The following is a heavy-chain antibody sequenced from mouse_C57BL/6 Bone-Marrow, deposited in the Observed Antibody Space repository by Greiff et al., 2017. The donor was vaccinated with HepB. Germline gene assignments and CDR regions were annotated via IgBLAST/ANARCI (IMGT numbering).Heavy chain of an antibody. V-gene: IGHV5-6*01. CDR1: GFTFSSYG. D-gene: IGHD3-1*01. J-gene: IGHJ3*01. CDR2: ISSGGSYT. Sequence: EVQLQESGGDLVKPGGSLKLSCAASGFTFSSYGMSWVRQTPDKRLEWVATISSGGSYTYYPDSVKGRFTISRDNAKNTLYLQMSSLKSEDTAMYYCARHLRERFAYWGQGTLVTVSA. CDR3: ARHLRERFAY.